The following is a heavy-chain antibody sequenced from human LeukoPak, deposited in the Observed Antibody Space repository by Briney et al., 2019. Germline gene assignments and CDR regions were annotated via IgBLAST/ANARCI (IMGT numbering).Heavy chain of an antibody. J-gene: IGHJ6*02. CDR1: GFTFSSYA. V-gene: IGHV3-9*01. CDR2: ISWNSGSI. CDR3: AKDIYAPAAPFGYGMDV. D-gene: IGHD2-2*01. Sequence: HPGGSLRLSCAASGFTFSSYAMHWVRQAPGKGLEWVSGISWNSGSIGYADSVKGRFTISRDNAKNSLYLQMNSLRAEDTALYYCAKDIYAPAAPFGYGMDVWGQGTTVTVSS.